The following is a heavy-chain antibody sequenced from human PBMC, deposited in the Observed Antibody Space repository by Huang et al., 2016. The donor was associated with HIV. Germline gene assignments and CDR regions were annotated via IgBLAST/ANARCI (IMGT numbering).Heavy chain of an antibody. J-gene: IGHJ3*02. CDR3: ATTGDYDFYSAFDI. CDR2: SYPVCSDT. Sequence: EVQLVQSGAEVKKPGESLKISCQGFGYSFTSYWIAWVRQRPGKGLEWRGISYPVCSDTRYSPSFQGQVTISADKSINTAYLQWTDLRASDTAMYYCATTGDYDFYSAFDIWGQGTTVAVSS. V-gene: IGHV5-51*01. CDR1: GYSFTSYW. D-gene: IGHD4-17*01.